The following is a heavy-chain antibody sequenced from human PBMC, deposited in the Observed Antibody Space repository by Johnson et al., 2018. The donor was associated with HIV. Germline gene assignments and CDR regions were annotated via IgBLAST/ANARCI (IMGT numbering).Heavy chain of an antibody. D-gene: IGHD2-2*01. CDR1: GFTFDDYG. J-gene: IGHJ3*02. Sequence: VQLVESGGGVVRPGGSLRLSCAASGFTFDDYGMSWVRQAPGKGLEWVSGINWNGGSTGYADSVKGRFTISRDNAKNSLYLQMNSLRAEDTALYYCASDTYCRSTSCSDGYAAFDIWGQGTMVTVSS. CDR3: ASDTYCRSTSCSDGYAAFDI. V-gene: IGHV3-20*04. CDR2: INWNGGST.